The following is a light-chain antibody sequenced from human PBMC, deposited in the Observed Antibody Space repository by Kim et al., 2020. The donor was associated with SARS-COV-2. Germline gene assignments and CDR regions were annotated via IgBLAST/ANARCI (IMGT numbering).Light chain of an antibody. V-gene: IGKV4-1*01. Sequence: DIVMTQSPDSLAVSLGEGATINCKSSQSVLLNSNNKNFLAWYQQKPGQPPRLLIYWASTRESGVPDRFSGSGSGTDFTLTISSLQAEDVAVYYCQQYYCYPLTFGGGTKVDIK. CDR3: QQYYCYPLT. J-gene: IGKJ4*01. CDR2: WAS. CDR1: QSVLLNSNNKNF.